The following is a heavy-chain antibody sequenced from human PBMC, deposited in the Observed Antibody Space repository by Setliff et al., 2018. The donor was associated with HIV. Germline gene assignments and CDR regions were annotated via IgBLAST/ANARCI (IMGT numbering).Heavy chain of an antibody. V-gene: IGHV4-59*08. J-gene: IGHJ5*02. CDR3: ARHHYSNWFDP. D-gene: IGHD2-15*01. CDR2: IYYSGNT. Sequence: SETLSLTCTVSGGSISSYYWSWIRQPPGKGLEWIGYIYYSGNTNYNPSLKSRVTISIDTSKNQFSLKLSSVTAADTAVYYCARHHYSNWFDPWGQGTLVTVSS. CDR1: GGSISSYY.